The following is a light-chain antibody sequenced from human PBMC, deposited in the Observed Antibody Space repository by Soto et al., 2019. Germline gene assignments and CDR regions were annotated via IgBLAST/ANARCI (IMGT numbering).Light chain of an antibody. CDR1: QSISSW. CDR3: QQYNSYSGT. V-gene: IGKV1-5*01. Sequence: DIRTTKSPSTLSASVGDRVPITCRASQSISSWLAWYQQKPGKAPKLLIYDASSLESGVPSRFSGSGSGTEFTLTISSLQPDDFATYYCQQYNSYSGTFGQGTKLDIK. J-gene: IGKJ1*01. CDR2: DAS.